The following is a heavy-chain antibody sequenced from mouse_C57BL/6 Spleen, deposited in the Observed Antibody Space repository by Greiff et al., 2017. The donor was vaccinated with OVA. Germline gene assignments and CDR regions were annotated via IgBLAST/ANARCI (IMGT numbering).Heavy chain of an antibody. CDR2: ISSGSSNI. J-gene: IGHJ2*01. CDR3: ARTTVVSFDY. Sequence: EVKLMESGGGLVKPGGSLKLSCAASGFTFSDYGMHWVRQAPEKGLEWVAYISSGSSNIYYADTVKGRCTIYRDNAKNTLFLQMTSLGSEDTAMYYCARTTVVSFDYWGQGTTLTVSS. CDR1: GFTFSDYG. D-gene: IGHD1-1*01. V-gene: IGHV5-17*01.